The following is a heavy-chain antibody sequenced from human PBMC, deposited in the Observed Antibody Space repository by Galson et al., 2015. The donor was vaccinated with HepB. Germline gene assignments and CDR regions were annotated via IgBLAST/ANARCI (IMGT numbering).Heavy chain of an antibody. V-gene: IGHV1-3*01. CDR2: INAGNGNT. CDR3: ARDKVKYYGSGSYFIV. J-gene: IGHJ1*01. D-gene: IGHD3-10*01. CDR1: GYTFTTYA. Sequence: SVKVSCKASGYTFTTYAMHWVRQAPGQRLEWMGWINAGNGNTKYSQKFQGRVTITRDTSASTAYMELRSLRSDDTAVYYCARDKVKYYGSGSYFIVWGQGTLVTVSS.